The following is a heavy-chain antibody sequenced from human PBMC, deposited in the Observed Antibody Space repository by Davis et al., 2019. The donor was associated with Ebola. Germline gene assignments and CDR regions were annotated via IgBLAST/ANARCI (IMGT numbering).Heavy chain of an antibody. D-gene: IGHD7-27*01. Sequence: ASVKVSCKTSGYTFTTYGINWVRQAPGQGLEWMGWISAYNGNRDYAQKYQGRVTMTTDTSTTTAYMELSSLRSEDTAVYYCARDFIENWGPYFEYWGQGTLVSVSS. CDR1: GYTFTTYG. CDR3: ARDFIENWGPYFEY. J-gene: IGHJ4*02. CDR2: ISAYNGNR. V-gene: IGHV1-18*01.